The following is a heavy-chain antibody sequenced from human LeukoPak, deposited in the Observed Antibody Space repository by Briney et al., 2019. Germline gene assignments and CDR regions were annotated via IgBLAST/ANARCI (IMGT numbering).Heavy chain of an antibody. D-gene: IGHD2-15*01. Sequence: SETLSLTCTVSGGSISSSSYYWGWIRQPPRKGLEWIGSIYYSGSTYYNPSLKSRVTISVDTSKNQFSLKLSSVTAADTAVYYCASQSRSSYNWFDPWGQGTLVTVSS. CDR1: GGSISSSSYY. CDR3: ASQSRSSYNWFDP. J-gene: IGHJ5*02. V-gene: IGHV4-39*01. CDR2: IYYSGST.